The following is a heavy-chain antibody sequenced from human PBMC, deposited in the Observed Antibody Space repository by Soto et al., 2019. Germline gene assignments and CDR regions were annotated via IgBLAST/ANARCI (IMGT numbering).Heavy chain of an antibody. J-gene: IGHJ4*02. CDR2: IYPGDSET. CDR1: GYTFTSNW. D-gene: IGHD2-15*01. CDR3: TITFGCHLYSFHF. V-gene: IGHV5-51*03. Sequence: EVQLVQSGAEVKKPGESLKISCKGSGYTFTSNWIGWVRQMPGKGLEWMGIIYPGDSETRYSPSFQGQVTISADKSITTAYLQWSILKASDTAIYYCTITFGCHLYSFHFWGQGTLVTFSS.